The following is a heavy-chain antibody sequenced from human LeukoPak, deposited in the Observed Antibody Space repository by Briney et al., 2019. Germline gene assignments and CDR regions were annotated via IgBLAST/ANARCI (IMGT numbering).Heavy chain of an antibody. CDR1: GFTFSSYE. J-gene: IGHJ2*01. CDR3: AREDPNWYFDL. CDR2: ISSSGSTI. V-gene: IGHV3-48*03. Sequence: GGSLRLSCAASGFTFSSYEMNWVRQAPGKGLEWVSYISSSGSTIYYADSVKGRFTISRDNAKNSLYLQMNSLRAEDTAVYYCAREDPNWYFDLWGRGTLVTVSS.